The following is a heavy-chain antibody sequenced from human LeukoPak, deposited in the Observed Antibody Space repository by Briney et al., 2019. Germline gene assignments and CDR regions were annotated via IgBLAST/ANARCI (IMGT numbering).Heavy chain of an antibody. V-gene: IGHV3-23*01. J-gene: IGHJ4*02. CDR1: GFTFINYA. CDR2: ISGSGGST. CDR3: AKSTQLRGGIATDFDS. D-gene: IGHD3-16*02. Sequence: PAGSLSLTCAAYGFTFINYAMTWVRQAPGKGLEWVSAISGSGGSTYYADSVKGRFTISRDNSKNTLYLQMNSLRAEDTAVYYCAKSTQLRGGIATDFDSWGQGTLVTVSS.